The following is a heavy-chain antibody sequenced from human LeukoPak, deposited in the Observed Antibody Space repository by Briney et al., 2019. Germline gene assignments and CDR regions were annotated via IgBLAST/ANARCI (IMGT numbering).Heavy chain of an antibody. CDR1: GITVSNYG. D-gene: IGHD3-22*01. J-gene: IGHJ4*02. CDR2: ISGGGGGT. Sequence: GGSLRLSCAVSGITVSNYGMSCVRQAPGKGLEWVAGISGGGGGTNYADSVKGRFTISRDNSKNTLYLQMNSLRAEETAVYFCAKRGVVIRVILVGFHKEAYYFDSWGQGALVTVSS. CDR3: AKRGVVIRVILVGFHKEAYYFDS. V-gene: IGHV3-23*01.